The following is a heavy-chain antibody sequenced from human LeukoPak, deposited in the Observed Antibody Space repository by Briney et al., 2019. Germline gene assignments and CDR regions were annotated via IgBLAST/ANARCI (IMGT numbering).Heavy chain of an antibody. V-gene: IGHV3-74*01. Sequence: PGGSLRLSCADSGFTFSSHWMHWVRQAPGKGLVWVSRIKYDASSTSYADSAKGRFTISRDNAKNTLYLQMNSLRAEDTAVYYCAKDNVGATSSFDYWGQGTLVTVSS. J-gene: IGHJ4*02. CDR2: IKYDASST. D-gene: IGHD1-26*01. CDR3: AKDNVGATSSFDY. CDR1: GFTFSSHW.